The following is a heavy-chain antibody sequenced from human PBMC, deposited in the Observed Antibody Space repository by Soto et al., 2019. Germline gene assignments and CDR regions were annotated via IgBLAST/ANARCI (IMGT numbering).Heavy chain of an antibody. CDR3: TRGIQLWS. CDR2: IIPLSGTP. CDR1: GGTFSNYA. J-gene: IGHJ5*02. Sequence: QVQLVQSGAEVKKPGSSVKVSCKASGGTFSNYALTWVRQAPGQGIEWMGGIIPLSGTPNYAQKFQGRVTITADKSTTTVYMELSSLRSEDTAVYYCTRGIQLWSWGQGTLVTVSS. D-gene: IGHD5-18*01. V-gene: IGHV1-69*06.